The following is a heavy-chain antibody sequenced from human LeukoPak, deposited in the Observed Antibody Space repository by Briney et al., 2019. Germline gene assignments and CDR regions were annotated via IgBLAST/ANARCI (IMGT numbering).Heavy chain of an antibody. V-gene: IGHV3-33*01. CDR2: VWHDGSHK. CDR1: GFRFNTYA. CDR3: ARVIFGSGSYPDF. D-gene: IGHD3-10*01. J-gene: IGHJ4*02. Sequence: RTGGSLRLSCAASGFRFNTYAMHWVRQAPGQGLEWVALVWHDGSHKFYSNSVRGQFTISRDNSKNTVYLQMNNLRPEDTAVCYCARVIFGSGSYPDFWGQGTLVTVSS.